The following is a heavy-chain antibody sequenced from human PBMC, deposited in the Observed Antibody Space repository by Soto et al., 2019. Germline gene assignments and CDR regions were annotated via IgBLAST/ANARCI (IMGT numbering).Heavy chain of an antibody. CDR2: INHSGSP. CDR3: ARGGGRYYYAMDV. V-gene: IGHV4-34*01. Sequence: KPSETLSLTCAVYGGSFSGYYWSWIRQPPGKGLEWIGKINHSGSPNYNPSLKSRVTISVDTSKNQFSLKLSSVTAADTAVYYCARGGGRYYYAMDVWGQGTTVTVS. J-gene: IGHJ6*02. D-gene: IGHD1-26*01. CDR1: GGSFSGYY.